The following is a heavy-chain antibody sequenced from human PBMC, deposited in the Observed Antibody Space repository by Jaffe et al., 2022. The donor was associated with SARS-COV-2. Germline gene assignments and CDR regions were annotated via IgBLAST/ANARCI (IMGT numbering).Heavy chain of an antibody. CDR2: ISSSSSTI. D-gene: IGHD3-22*01. J-gene: IGHJ4*02. Sequence: EVQLVESGGGLVQPGGSLRLSCAASGFTFSSYSMNWVRQAPGKGLEWVSYISSSSSTIYYADSVKGRFTISRDNAKNSLYLQMNSLRDEDTAVYYCARVDGYYDSSGCHDWGQGTLVTVSS. CDR1: GFTFSSYS. CDR3: ARVDGYYDSSGCHD. V-gene: IGHV3-48*02.